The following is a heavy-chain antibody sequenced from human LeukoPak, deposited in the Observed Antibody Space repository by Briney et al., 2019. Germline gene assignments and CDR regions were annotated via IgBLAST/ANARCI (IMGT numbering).Heavy chain of an antibody. CDR3: ATESGGYRNFDF. CDR1: GSSISSGYY. V-gene: IGHV4-38-2*01. Sequence: SETLSLTCAVSGSSISSGYYWGWVRQPPGKGLEWIGNIYHDGSTHYNPSLKSRVTISLDTSKNQFSLRLSSVTAADTAVYYCATESGGYRNFDFWGQGTLVTVSS. J-gene: IGHJ4*02. CDR2: IYHDGST. D-gene: IGHD1-26*01.